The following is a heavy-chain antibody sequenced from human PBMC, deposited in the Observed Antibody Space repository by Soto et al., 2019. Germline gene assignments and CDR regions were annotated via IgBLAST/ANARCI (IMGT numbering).Heavy chain of an antibody. J-gene: IGHJ4*02. CDR2: INHSGST. CDR1: GGSFSGYY. Sequence: QVQLQQWGAGLLKPSETLSLTCAVYGGSFSGYYWSWIRQPPGKGLEWIGEINHSGSTNYNPSLKSGVTISVDTSKNQFSLKLSSVTAADTAVYYCARLPYSSGWHDYWGQGTLVTVSS. D-gene: IGHD6-19*01. CDR3: ARLPYSSGWHDY. V-gene: IGHV4-34*01.